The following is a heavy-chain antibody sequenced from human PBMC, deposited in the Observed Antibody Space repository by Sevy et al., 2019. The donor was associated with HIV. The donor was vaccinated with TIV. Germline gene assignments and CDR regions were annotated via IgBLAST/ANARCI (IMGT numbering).Heavy chain of an antibody. V-gene: IGHV3-49*03. CDR3: TRGYYYDSSGYSDY. CDR2: IRSKDYGGAT. J-gene: IGHJ4*02. D-gene: IGHD3-22*01. CDR1: GFTFGDHA. Sequence: GGSLRLSCTGSGFTFGDHAMSWFRQAPGMGLEWVGFIRSKDYGGATEYAASVKGRFTISRDDSKSIADLQMNSLKTEDTAVYYCTRGYYYDSSGYSDYWGQGTLVTASS.